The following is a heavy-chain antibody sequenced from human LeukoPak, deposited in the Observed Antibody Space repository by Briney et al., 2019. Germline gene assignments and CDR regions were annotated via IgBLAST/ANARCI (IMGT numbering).Heavy chain of an antibody. CDR1: GYTFTGYY. D-gene: IGHD1-26*01. Sequence: GASVKVSCKASGYTFTGYYMHWVRQTPGQGLEWMGIINPSGGSTSYAQKFQGRVTMTRDMSTSTVYMELSSLRSEDTAVYYCARDPYPTYIVGATPAYRFDYWGQGTLVTVSS. CDR2: INPSGGST. CDR3: ARDPYPTYIVGATPAYRFDY. J-gene: IGHJ4*02. V-gene: IGHV1-46*01.